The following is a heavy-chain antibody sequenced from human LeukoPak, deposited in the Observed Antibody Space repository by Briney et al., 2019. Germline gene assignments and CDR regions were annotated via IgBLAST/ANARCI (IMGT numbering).Heavy chain of an antibody. CDR1: GGSISSYY. CDR3: GRTWGTGVGATSTIDS. V-gene: IGHV4-4*07. J-gene: IGHJ4*02. CDR2: IYTSGST. D-gene: IGHD1-26*01. Sequence: PSETLSLTCTVSGGSISSYYWSWIRQPAGKGLEWIGRIYTSGSTNYNPSLKSRVTMSVDTSKNQFSLKLSSVTAADTAVYYCGRTWGTGVGATSTIDSWGQGTLVTVSS.